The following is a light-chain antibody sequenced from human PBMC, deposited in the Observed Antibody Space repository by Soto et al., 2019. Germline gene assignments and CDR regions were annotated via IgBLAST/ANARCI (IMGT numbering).Light chain of an antibody. V-gene: IGKV1-5*03. CDR2: KAS. J-gene: IGKJ1*01. CDR3: QQYNTYWT. Sequence: DIQMTQSPSTLSASIGDRVTITCRASQSISSWLAWYQQKPGKAPKLLIYKASILVSGVPSRFSGSGSGTEFSLTISSLQPEDFATYYCQQYNTYWTFAQGTKVEIK. CDR1: QSISSW.